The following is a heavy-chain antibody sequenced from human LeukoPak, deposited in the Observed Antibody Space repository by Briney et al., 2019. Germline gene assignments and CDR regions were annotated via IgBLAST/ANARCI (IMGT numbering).Heavy chain of an antibody. Sequence: PSETLSLTCTVSGGSISNYYWSWVRQPPGKGLEWIGYIYYSGSTTYNPSLKSRVTISVDTSKNQFSLKLNSVTAADTAVYYCSKGGPHTVTTYRWFDPWGQGTLVTVSS. CDR2: IYYSGST. J-gene: IGHJ5*02. CDR1: GGSISNYY. CDR3: SKGGPHTVTTYRWFDP. D-gene: IGHD4-17*01. V-gene: IGHV4-59*12.